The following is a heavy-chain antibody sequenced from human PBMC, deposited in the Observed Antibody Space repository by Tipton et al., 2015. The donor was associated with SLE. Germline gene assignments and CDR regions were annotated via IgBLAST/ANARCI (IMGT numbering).Heavy chain of an antibody. J-gene: IGHJ4*02. CDR2: IYYSGRT. Sequence: LRLSCTVTGGSISSYYWSWIRQPPGKGLEWIGYIYYSGRTNYNPSLKSRVTISVDTSKNQFSLKLSSVTAADTAVYYCARGWGLYYFDYWGQGTLVTVSS. CDR3: ARGWGLYYFDY. V-gene: IGHV4-59*01. CDR1: GGSISSYY. D-gene: IGHD3-16*01.